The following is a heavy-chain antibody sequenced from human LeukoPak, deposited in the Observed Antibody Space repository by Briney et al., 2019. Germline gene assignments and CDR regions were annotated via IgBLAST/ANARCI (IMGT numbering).Heavy chain of an antibody. CDR1: GFTFSSYD. CDR3: ARGGNYYDSSGYYYYGMDV. D-gene: IGHD3-22*01. Sequence: GGSLRLSCAASGFTFSSYDMHWVRQATGKGLEWVSAIGTAGDTYYPGSVKGRFTISRENAKNSLYLQMNSLRAGDTAVYYCARGGNYYDSSGYYYYGMDVWGQGTTVTVSS. J-gene: IGHJ6*02. CDR2: IGTAGDT. V-gene: IGHV3-13*01.